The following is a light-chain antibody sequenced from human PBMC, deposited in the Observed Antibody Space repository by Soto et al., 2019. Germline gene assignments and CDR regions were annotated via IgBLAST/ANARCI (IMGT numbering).Light chain of an antibody. Sequence: DIQMTQSPSSLSASVGDRVTITCLASQSISSYLNWYQQKPGKAPKLLIYAASSLQSVVPSRFSGSGAGTDFTLTISSLQTEDFATYYCQQSYSTPITFGQGTRREIK. CDR1: QSISSY. CDR3: QQSYSTPIT. J-gene: IGKJ5*01. V-gene: IGKV1-39*01. CDR2: AAS.